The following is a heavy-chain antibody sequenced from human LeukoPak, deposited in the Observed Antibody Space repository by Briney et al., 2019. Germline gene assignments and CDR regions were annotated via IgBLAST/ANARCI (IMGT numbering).Heavy chain of an antibody. V-gene: IGHV4-59*11. J-gene: IGHJ5*02. CDR3: ARDSSGAGNSWFDP. D-gene: IGHD6-19*01. CDR1: GVSISSHY. CDR2: MYNSETT. Sequence: AETLSLTCTVSGVSISSHYWSCIRQPPGKGLEWIGYMYNSETTKYNPSLKSRVTISVDTSKKQFSLTLRSVTAADTAVYYCARDSSGAGNSWFDPWGQGTLVTVSS.